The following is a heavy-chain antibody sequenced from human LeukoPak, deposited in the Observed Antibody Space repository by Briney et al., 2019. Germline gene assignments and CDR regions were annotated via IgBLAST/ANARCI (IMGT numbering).Heavy chain of an antibody. J-gene: IGHJ4*02. CDR2: MNPNSGNT. D-gene: IGHD3-16*02. CDR3: ARGLSDDYVWGSYRYPPDY. CDR1: GYTFTSYD. V-gene: IGHV1-8*01. Sequence: ASVKVSCKASGYTFTSYDINWVRQATGQGLEWMGWMNPNSGNTGYAQKSQGRVTMTRNTSISTAYMELSSLRSEDTAVYYCARGLSDDYVWGSYRYPPDYWGQGTLVTVSS.